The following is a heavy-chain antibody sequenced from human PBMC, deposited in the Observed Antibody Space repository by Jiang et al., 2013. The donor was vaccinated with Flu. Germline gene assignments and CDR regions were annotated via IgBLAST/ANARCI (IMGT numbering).Heavy chain of an antibody. CDR1: GGSISSHY. V-gene: IGHV4-59*11. D-gene: IGHD2-15*01. J-gene: IGHJ3*02. Sequence: VSGGSISSHYWSWIRQPPGKGLEWIGYIYYSGSTNXNPSLKSRVTISVDTSKNQFSLKLSSVTAADTAVYYCARDRRRVVAATGAFDIWGQGTMVTVSS. CDR3: ARDRRRVVAATGAFDI. CDR2: IYYSGST.